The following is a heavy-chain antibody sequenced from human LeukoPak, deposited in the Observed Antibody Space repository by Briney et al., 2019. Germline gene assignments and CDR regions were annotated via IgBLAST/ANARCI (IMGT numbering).Heavy chain of an antibody. CDR1: GGSISSGDYS. D-gene: IGHD4-11*01. J-gene: IGHJ5*02. CDR3: ARCRSDYRTVDP. CDR2: IYYSGST. V-gene: IGHV4-30-4*01. Sequence: SETLSLTCTVSGGSISSGDYSWRWIRQPPGKGLEWIGYIYYSGSTDYNPPLKSRVTISVDTSKNQFSLKLSSVTAADTAVYYCARCRSDYRTVDPWGQGTLVSVSS.